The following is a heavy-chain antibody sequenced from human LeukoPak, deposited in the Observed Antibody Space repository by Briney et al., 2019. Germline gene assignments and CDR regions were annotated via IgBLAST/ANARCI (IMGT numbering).Heavy chain of an antibody. J-gene: IGHJ4*02. CDR1: GGSISTSNYY. Sequence: SETLSLTCTVSGGSISTSNYYWGWIRQPPGKGLEWIGNIFYSGSTYYSPSLKSRVTISLDTSRNQFSLKLTSVTAADTAVYYCARAEWNLGSAVAGTSGFDYWGQGTLVTVSS. D-gene: IGHD6-19*01. V-gene: IGHV4-39*07. CDR3: ARAEWNLGSAVAGTSGFDY. CDR2: IFYSGST.